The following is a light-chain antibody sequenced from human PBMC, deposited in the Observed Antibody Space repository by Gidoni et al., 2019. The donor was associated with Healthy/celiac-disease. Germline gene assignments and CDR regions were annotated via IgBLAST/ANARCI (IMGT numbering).Light chain of an antibody. J-gene: IGKJ4*01. CDR3: QQSYSTPFT. V-gene: IGKV1-39*01. Sequence: DTQMTKSPSSLSASVGDRVTITCRASQSISSYLNWYQQKPGKAPKLLIYAASSLKSGVPSRFSGSGSGTDSTLTISSLQPEDFATYYCQQSYSTPFTFGGGTKVEIK. CDR1: QSISSY. CDR2: AAS.